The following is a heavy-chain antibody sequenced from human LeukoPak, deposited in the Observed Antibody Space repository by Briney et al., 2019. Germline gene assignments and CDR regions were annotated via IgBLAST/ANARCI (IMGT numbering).Heavy chain of an antibody. CDR3: ARALTGFIPGN. Sequence: GGSLRLSCAASGFTFTDFYMSWIRQAPGKGLEWVSYISSSGTTIYYADSVMGRFTISRDNAKNSLYLQMDSLRAEDTAVYYCARALTGFIPGNWGQGTLVTVSS. CDR2: ISSSGTTI. CDR1: GFTFTDFY. D-gene: IGHD3-9*01. V-gene: IGHV3-11*01. J-gene: IGHJ4*02.